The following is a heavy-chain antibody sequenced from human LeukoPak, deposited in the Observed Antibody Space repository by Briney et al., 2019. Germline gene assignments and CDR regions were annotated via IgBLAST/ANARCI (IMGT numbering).Heavy chain of an antibody. Sequence: ASVKVSCKASGYTFSIYGISWVRQAPGQGLEWMGWISAYNGNTNSAQRLQGRVIMTTDTSTRTAYMEVRSLRSDDTAVYYCARDSSIAAPGTFAYWGQGTLVTVSS. CDR3: ARDSSIAAPGTFAY. CDR2: ISAYNGNT. CDR1: GYTFSIYG. V-gene: IGHV1-18*01. D-gene: IGHD6-13*01. J-gene: IGHJ4*02.